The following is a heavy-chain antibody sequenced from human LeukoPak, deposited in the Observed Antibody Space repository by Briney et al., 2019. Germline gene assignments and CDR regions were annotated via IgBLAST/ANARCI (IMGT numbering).Heavy chain of an antibody. CDR3: AKDRWELLGGIDY. D-gene: IGHD1-26*01. J-gene: IGHJ4*02. CDR2: ISGSGGTT. V-gene: IGHV3-23*01. Sequence: GGSLRLSCAASGFTFSNYGMSWVRQAPGKGLEWISAISGSGGTTYYADSVKGQFTISRDNSKNTLYLQMNSLRAEDTAVYYCAKDRWELLGGIDYWGQGTLVTVSS. CDR1: GFTFSNYG.